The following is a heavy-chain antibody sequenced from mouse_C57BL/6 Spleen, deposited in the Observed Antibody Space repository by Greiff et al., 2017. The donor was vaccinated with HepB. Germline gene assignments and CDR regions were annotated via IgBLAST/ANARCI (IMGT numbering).Heavy chain of an antibody. Sequence: QVQLKQSGAELVRPGTSVKMSCKASGYTFTNYWIGWAKQRPGHGLEWIGDIYPGGGYTNYNEKFKGKATLTADKSSSTAYMQFSSLTSEDSAIYYCARSDSSGLFAYWGQGTLVTVSA. CDR1: GYTFTNYW. CDR2: IYPGGGYT. V-gene: IGHV1-63*01. J-gene: IGHJ3*01. D-gene: IGHD3-2*02. CDR3: ARSDSSGLFAY.